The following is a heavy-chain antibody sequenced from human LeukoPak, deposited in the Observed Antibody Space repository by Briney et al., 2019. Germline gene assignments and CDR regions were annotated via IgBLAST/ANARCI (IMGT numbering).Heavy chain of an antibody. D-gene: IGHD3-3*01. CDR3: ARLYDLYYFDY. CDR1: GGSISSYY. Sequence: SETLSLTCTASGGSISSYYWSWIRQPPGKGLEWIGCIYYSGSTNYNPSLKSRVTISVDTSKNQFSLKLRSVTAADTAVYYCARLYDLYYFDYWGQGTLVAVSS. J-gene: IGHJ4*02. V-gene: IGHV4-59*08. CDR2: IYYSGST.